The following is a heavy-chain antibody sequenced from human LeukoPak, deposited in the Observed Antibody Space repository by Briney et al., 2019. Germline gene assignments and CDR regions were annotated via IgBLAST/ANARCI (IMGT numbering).Heavy chain of an antibody. CDR2: FYNGGST. V-gene: IGHV3-53*01. D-gene: IGHD2-15*01. Sequence: GGSLRHSCAASGFTVNTNHMHWVRQAPGKGLEWVSTFYNGGSTYYLDSVKGRFTISRDSFKNTLYLQMNSLRAEDMAFYYCATSVVGLSYDEHFQHWGQGTLVTVSS. CDR3: ATSVVGLSYDEHFQH. CDR1: GFTVNTNH. J-gene: IGHJ1*01.